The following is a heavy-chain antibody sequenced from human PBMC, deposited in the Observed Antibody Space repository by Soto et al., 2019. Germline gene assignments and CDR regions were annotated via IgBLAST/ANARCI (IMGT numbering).Heavy chain of an antibody. CDR1: GFTFSSYW. V-gene: IGHV3-7*01. J-gene: IGHJ4*02. CDR2: IKQDGSEK. D-gene: IGHD2-2*01. CDR3: AFSVVPAATGLDY. Sequence: EVQLVESGGGLVQPGGSLRLSCAASGFTFSSYWMSWVRQAPGKGLEWVANIKQDGSEKYYVDSVKGRFTISRDNAKNSLYLQMNSLRAEDTAVYYCAFSVVPAATGLDYWGQGTLVTVSS.